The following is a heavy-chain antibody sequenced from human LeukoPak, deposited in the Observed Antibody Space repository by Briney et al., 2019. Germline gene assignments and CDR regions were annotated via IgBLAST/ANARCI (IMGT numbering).Heavy chain of an antibody. Sequence: GGSLRLSCAASGFTFDDHAMYWVRHAPGKGLEWVSGINWDGSRIGYADAVKGRFTISRDSAKNSLYLQMNSLRTEDTALYYCARASYYYDTSGLGAFDIWGQGTLVTVSS. J-gene: IGHJ3*02. CDR3: ARASYYYDTSGLGAFDI. CDR2: INWDGSRI. V-gene: IGHV3-9*01. D-gene: IGHD3-22*01. CDR1: GFTFDDHA.